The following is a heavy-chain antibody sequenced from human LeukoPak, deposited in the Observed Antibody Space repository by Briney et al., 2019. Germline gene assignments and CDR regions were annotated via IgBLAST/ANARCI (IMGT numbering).Heavy chain of an antibody. CDR3: ARRAPGFSSGWLDY. V-gene: IGHV3-64*01. CDR2: ISSNGGST. J-gene: IGHJ4*02. D-gene: IGHD6-19*01. Sequence: GGSLRLSCAASGFTFSSYAIHWVRQAPGKGLEYVAAISSNGGSTFYANSVKGRFIVSRDNSKNTLSLQMGSLRTEDLAMYYCARRAPGFSSGWLDYWGQGTPVTVSS. CDR1: GFTFSSYA.